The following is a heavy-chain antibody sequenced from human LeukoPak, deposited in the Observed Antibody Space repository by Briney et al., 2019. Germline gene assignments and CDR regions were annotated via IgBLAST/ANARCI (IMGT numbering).Heavy chain of an antibody. Sequence: ASVRVSCKASGYTFTSYYVHWVRQAPGQGLEWMGWVSAYNGKTNYVQSLQDRVTMTTDTSTSTVYMELRSLRSDDTALYYSARGDTFLPPHYFDPWGQGTLVTVSS. CDR3: ARGDTFLPPHYFDP. CDR1: GYTFTSYY. CDR2: VSAYNGKT. J-gene: IGHJ5*02. V-gene: IGHV1-18*04. D-gene: IGHD2/OR15-2a*01.